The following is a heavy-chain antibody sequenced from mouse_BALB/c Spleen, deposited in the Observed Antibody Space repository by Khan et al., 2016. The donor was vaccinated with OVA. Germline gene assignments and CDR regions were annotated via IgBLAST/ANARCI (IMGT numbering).Heavy chain of an antibody. Sequence: QVQLQQSGAELVKPGASVKLSCKASGYTFTSYFMYWVKQRPGQGLEWIGEINPSNGGTNFNEKFKRKATLTVDKSSSTAYMQLSSLTSEDSAVYYCTRRGTARATLWFAYWGQGTLVTVSA. V-gene: IGHV1S81*02. J-gene: IGHJ3*01. D-gene: IGHD3-2*01. CDR1: GYTFTSYF. CDR2: INPSNGGT. CDR3: TRRGTARATLWFAY.